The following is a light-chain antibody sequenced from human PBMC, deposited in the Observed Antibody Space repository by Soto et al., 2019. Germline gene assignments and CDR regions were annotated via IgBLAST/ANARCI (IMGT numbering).Light chain of an antibody. CDR3: QQHYSYPFT. CDR2: AAS. V-gene: IGKV1-8*01. Sequence: AIRMTQSPSSFSASTGDRVTITCRASQGISSYLAWYQQKPGKAPKLLIYAASTLQSGVPSRFSGSGSGTDFTLTIVCLQSEDFATYYCQQHYSYPFTFGPGTKVDIK. CDR1: QGISSY. J-gene: IGKJ3*01.